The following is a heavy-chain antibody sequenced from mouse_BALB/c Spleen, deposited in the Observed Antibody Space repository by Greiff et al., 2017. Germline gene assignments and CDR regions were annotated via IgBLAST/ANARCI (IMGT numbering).Heavy chain of an antibody. D-gene: IGHD1-1*01. CDR1: GFTFTDYY. CDR3: ARDAPYGLYAMDY. Sequence: EVKLVESGGGLVQPGGSLRLSCATSGFTFTDYYMSWVRQPPGKALEWLGFIRNKANGYTTEYSASVKGRFTISRDTSQSILYLQMNALRAEDTAIYYCARDAPYGLYAMDYWGQGTSVTVSS. J-gene: IGHJ4*01. V-gene: IGHV7-3*02. CDR2: IRNKANGYTT.